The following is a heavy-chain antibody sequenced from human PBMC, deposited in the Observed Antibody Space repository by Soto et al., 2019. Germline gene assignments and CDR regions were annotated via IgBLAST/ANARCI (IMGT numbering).Heavy chain of an antibody. V-gene: IGHV3-23*01. CDR3: AKDFRFYYDSSGPFDY. J-gene: IGHJ4*02. CDR1: GFTFSSYA. Sequence: EVQLLESGGGLVQPGGSLRLSCAASGFTFSSYAMSWVRQAPGKGLEWVSAISGSGGSSYYADSVKGRFTFSRDNSKNTLYLQMNSLRAEDTAVYYCAKDFRFYYDSSGPFDYWGQGTLVTVSS. CDR2: ISGSGGSS. D-gene: IGHD3-22*01.